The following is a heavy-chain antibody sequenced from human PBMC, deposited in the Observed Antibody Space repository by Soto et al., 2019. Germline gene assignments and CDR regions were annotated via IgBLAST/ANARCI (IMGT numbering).Heavy chain of an antibody. CDR2: IYWDDDK. J-gene: IGHJ4*02. D-gene: IGHD3-22*01. V-gene: IGHV2-5*02. Sequence: VSGPTLVNPTQTLTLTCTFSGFSLSTSGVGVGWIRQPPGKALEWLALIYWDDDKRYSPSLKSRLTITKDTSKNQVVLTMTNMDPVDTATYYCAHRLASPYYYDSRGSSFDYWGQGTLVTVSS. CDR1: GFSLSTSGVG. CDR3: AHRLASPYYYDSRGSSFDY.